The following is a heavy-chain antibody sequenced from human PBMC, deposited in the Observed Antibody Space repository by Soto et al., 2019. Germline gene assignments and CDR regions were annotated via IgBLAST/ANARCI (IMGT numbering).Heavy chain of an antibody. CDR2: IYYSGGT. D-gene: IGHD6-19*01. V-gene: IGHV4-4*02. CDR1: GDSINSNYC. Sequence: QVQLQESGPGLVRPSGTLSLTCAVSGDSINSNYCWTWVRQPPGKGLEWIAEIYYSGGTSYNPSLQSRVTISMDKSKNQFPLNLTSVTAADTAMYYCARDTGWGLGYWGQGTLVTVSS. J-gene: IGHJ4*02. CDR3: ARDTGWGLGY.